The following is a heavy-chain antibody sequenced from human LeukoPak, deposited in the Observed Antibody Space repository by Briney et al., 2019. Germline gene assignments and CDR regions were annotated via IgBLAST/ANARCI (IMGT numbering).Heavy chain of an antibody. CDR3: AKETTAVAGTYFDY. D-gene: IGHD6-19*01. Sequence: PGGSLRLSCVASGFTFEDYSMHWVRQAPGKGLEWVSLITWDAGNTYYADSVKGRFTISRDDSKTSLYLQMNSLRAEDTAVYYCAKETTAVAGTYFDYWGQGTLVTVSS. J-gene: IGHJ4*02. CDR2: ITWDAGNT. CDR1: GFTFEDYS. V-gene: IGHV3-43*01.